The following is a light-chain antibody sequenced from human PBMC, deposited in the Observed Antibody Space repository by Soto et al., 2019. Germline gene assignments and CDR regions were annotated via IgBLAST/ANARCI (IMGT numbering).Light chain of an antibody. V-gene: IGKV1-27*01. CDR3: QKYYSSPLT. CDR1: QGISNN. CDR2: GAS. Sequence: DIQMTQSPSSLSASVGDRVTITCRASQGISNNLALYQQKPGKVPRLLIYGASTLHSVVPYRFSGSGSGTDFSLTISILQPEDVATFYCQKYYSSPLTFGQGTKVEFK. J-gene: IGKJ1*01.